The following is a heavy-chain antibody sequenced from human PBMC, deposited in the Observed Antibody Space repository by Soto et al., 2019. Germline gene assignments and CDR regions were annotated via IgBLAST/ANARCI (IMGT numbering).Heavy chain of an antibody. J-gene: IGHJ4*02. D-gene: IGHD2-2*01. Sequence: QVQLQESGPGLVKPSQTLSLTCTVSGGSISSGYYYCTWIRQHPGKGLEWIGYISYSGNTYYNPSLKSRVTISVDTSKNQFSLKLSSVTAAATAVYYCARESAWPRGYFDSWGQGALVTVSS. CDR1: GGSISSGYYY. V-gene: IGHV4-31*03. CDR3: ARESAWPRGYFDS. CDR2: ISYSGNT.